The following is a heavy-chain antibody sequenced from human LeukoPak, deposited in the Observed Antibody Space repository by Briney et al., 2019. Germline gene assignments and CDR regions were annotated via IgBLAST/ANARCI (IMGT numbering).Heavy chain of an antibody. CDR2: IYTSGNT. CDR3: AELGITMIGGV. J-gene: IGHJ6*04. CDR1: GGSFSIYY. V-gene: IGHV4-4*07. Sequence: SETLSLTCTVSGGSFSIYYWSWIRQPAGKGLEWIGRIYTSGNTYYNPSLKSRVTMSVDTSKNQFSLNLSSVTAADTAVYYCAELGITMIGGVWGKGTTVTISS. D-gene: IGHD3-10*02.